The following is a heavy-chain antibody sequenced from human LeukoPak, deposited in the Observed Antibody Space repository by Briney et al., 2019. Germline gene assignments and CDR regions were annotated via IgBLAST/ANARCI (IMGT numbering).Heavy chain of an antibody. CDR1: GGSISSRSYY. D-gene: IGHD6-19*01. CDR2: ISYSGRT. J-gene: IGHJ4*02. Sequence: SETLSLTCTVSGGSISSRSYYWAWIRQPPGKGLEWIGSISYSGRTYYNPSLKGRVTISVDSSKNQFSLKLSSVTAADTAVYYCARGFRGWARNFDYWGQGTLVTVSS. V-gene: IGHV4-39*07. CDR3: ARGFRGWARNFDY.